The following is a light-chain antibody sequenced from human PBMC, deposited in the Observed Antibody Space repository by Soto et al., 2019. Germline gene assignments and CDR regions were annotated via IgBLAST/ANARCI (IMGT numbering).Light chain of an antibody. Sequence: QSALTQAASVSGSPGQSITISCTGTSRDVGGSNSVSWYQQHPGKAPKLLIYDVSNRPSGVSNRFSGSKSGNTASLTISGLQAEDEADYYCSSYTSGSTVVFGGGTKLTVL. CDR2: DVS. V-gene: IGLV2-14*01. CDR3: SSYTSGSTVV. CDR1: SRDVGGSNS. J-gene: IGLJ2*01.